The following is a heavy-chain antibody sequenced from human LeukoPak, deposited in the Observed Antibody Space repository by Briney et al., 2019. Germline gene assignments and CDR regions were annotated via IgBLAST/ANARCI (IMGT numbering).Heavy chain of an antibody. CDR2: IIPIFGTA. V-gene: IGHV1-69*05. CDR1: GGTFSSYA. D-gene: IGHD4-17*01. Sequence: GASVKVSCKASGGTFSSYAISWVRQAPGQGLEWMGRIIPIFGTANYAQKFQGTVTITTDESTSTAYMELSSLRPEDTAVYYCARSKRPAPLYGDYHQGWFDYWGQGTLVTVFS. J-gene: IGHJ4*02. CDR3: ARSKRPAPLYGDYHQGWFDY.